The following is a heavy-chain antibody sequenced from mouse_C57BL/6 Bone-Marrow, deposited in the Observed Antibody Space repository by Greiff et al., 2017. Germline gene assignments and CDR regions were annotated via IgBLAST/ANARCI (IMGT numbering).Heavy chain of an antibody. Sequence: EVQLVESGGGLVQPKGSLKLSCAASGFSFNTYAMNWVRQAPGKGLEWVARIRSKSNNYATYYADSVKDRFTISRDDSESMLYLQMNNLKTEDTAMYDCVRHGLAYAMDYGGQGTSVTVSS. CDR2: IRSKSNNYAT. CDR3: VRHGLAYAMDY. D-gene: IGHD2-2*01. CDR1: GFSFNTYA. V-gene: IGHV10-1*01. J-gene: IGHJ4*01.